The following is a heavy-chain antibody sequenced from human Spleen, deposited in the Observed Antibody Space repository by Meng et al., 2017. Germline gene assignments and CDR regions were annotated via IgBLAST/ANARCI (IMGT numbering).Heavy chain of an antibody. CDR2: IVVGSGNT. D-gene: IGHD5-12*01. V-gene: IGHV1-58*01. CDR3: AAWSRNSGYPNFDY. Sequence: SVKVSCKASGFTFTSSAVQWVRQARGQRLEWIGWIVVGSGNTNYAQKFQERVTITRDMSTSTAYTELSSLRSEDTTVYYCAAWSRNSGYPNFDYWGQGTLVTVSS. CDR1: GFTFTSSA. J-gene: IGHJ4*02.